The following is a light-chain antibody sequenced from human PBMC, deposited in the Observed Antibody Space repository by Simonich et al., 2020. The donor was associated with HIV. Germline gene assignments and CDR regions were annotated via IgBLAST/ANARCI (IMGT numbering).Light chain of an antibody. CDR3: QQRSDWPGT. CDR1: QSVSSY. V-gene: IGKV3-11*01. Sequence: VMPQSPATLSVSPGERATLSCRASQSVSSYLAWYQQNPVQAPRLLIYDASNRSTDIPARFSGSGSGTDFTLTISSLEPEDFAVYYCQQRSDWPGTFGHGTKLEIK. J-gene: IGKJ2*01. CDR2: DAS.